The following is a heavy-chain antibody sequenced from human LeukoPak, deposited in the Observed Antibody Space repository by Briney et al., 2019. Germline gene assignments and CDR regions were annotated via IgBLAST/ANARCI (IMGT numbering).Heavy chain of an antibody. D-gene: IGHD5-12*01. J-gene: IGHJ4*02. Sequence: GGSLRLSCAASGFTFSSYAMHWVRQAPGKGREWVAVISYDGSNKYYADSVKGRFTISRDNSKNTLYLQMNSLRAEDTAVYYCARDGLREIHFDYWGQGTLVTVSS. CDR1: GFTFSSYA. CDR3: ARDGLREIHFDY. V-gene: IGHV3-30-3*01. CDR2: ISYDGSNK.